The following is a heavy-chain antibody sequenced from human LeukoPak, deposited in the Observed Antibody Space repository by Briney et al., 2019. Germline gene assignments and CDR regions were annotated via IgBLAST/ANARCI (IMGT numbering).Heavy chain of an antibody. J-gene: IGHJ5*02. D-gene: IGHD6-13*01. V-gene: IGHV4-59*01. CDR2: IYYSGST. CDR1: GGSISSYY. CDR3: ARFDGSSWNQDWFDP. Sequence: SETLSLTCTVSGGSISSYYWSWIRQPPGKGLEWIGYIYYSGSTNYNPSLKSRVTISVDTSKNQFSLKLSSVTAADTAVYYCARFDGSSWNQDWFDPWGQGTLVTVSS.